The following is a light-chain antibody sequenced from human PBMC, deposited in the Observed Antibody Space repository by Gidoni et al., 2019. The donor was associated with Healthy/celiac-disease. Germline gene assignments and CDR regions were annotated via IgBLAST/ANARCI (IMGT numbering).Light chain of an antibody. J-gene: IGKJ2*01. CDR2: AAS. V-gene: IGKV1-39*01. CDR3: QQSYSTPVT. CDR1: QSISSY. Sequence: DRVTITCRASQSISSYLNWYQQKPGKAPKHLIYAASSLQSRVPSRFSGSGSGTDFTLTISSLQPEDFATYYCQQSYSTPVTFGQGTKLEIK.